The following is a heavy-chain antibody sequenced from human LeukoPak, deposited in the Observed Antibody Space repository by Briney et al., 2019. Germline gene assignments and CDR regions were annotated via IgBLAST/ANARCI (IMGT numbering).Heavy chain of an antibody. CDR2: MSPNSGDT. D-gene: IGHD7-27*01. Sequence: ASVKVSCKASGYTFTSYDFNWVRQATGQRPEWMGWMSPNSGDTGYAQKFQDRVTMTRNTSISTAYMELSSLRSDDTAVYYCARGPPNWGYDYWGPGTLVSVSS. CDR1: GYTFTSYD. CDR3: ARGPPNWGYDY. V-gene: IGHV1-8*01. J-gene: IGHJ4*02.